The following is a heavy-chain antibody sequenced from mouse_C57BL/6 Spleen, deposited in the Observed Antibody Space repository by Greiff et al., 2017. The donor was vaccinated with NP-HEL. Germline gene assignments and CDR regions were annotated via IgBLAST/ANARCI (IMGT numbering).Heavy chain of an antibody. D-gene: IGHD1-1*01. CDR2: ISSGSSTI. CDR3: ARIYYGSFDV. Sequence: VKLVESGGGLVKPGGSLKLSCAASGFTFSDYGMHWVRPAPEKGLEWVAYISSGSSTIYYADTVKGRFTIARDNAKNTLFLQMTSLRSEDTAMYYCARIYYGSFDVWGTGTTVTVSS. CDR1: GFTFSDYG. V-gene: IGHV5-17*01. J-gene: IGHJ1*03.